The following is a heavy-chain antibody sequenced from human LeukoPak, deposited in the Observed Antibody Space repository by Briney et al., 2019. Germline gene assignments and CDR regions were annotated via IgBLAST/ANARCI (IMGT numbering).Heavy chain of an antibody. CDR1: GFTVSSNY. CDR2: IYSGGST. D-gene: IGHD3-9*01. V-gene: IGHV3-53*01. J-gene: IGHJ3*02. CDR3: AKFRRWDHYDILTGDAFDI. Sequence: GGSLRLSCAASGFTVSSNYMSWVRQAPGKGLEWVSVIYSGGSTYYADSVKGRFTISRDNSKNTLYLQMNSLRAEDTAVYYCAKFRRWDHYDILTGDAFDIWGKGTMVTVSS.